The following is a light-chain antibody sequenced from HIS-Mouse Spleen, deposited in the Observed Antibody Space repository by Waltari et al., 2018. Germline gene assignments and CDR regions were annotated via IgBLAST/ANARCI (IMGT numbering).Light chain of an antibody. Sequence: QSALTQPASVSGSPGQSITISCTGTSSDGGGYNYVSWYQQHPGKAPKLMIYEVSNLPSGVSNRFSGSKSGNTASLTISGLQAEDEADYYCSSYTSSSTVVFGGGTKLTVL. CDR2: EVS. V-gene: IGLV2-14*01. CDR3: SSYTSSSTVV. J-gene: IGLJ2*01. CDR1: SSDGGGYNY.